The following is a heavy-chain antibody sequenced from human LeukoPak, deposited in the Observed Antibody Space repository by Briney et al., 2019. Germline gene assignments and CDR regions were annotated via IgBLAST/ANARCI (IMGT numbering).Heavy chain of an antibody. CDR1: GYTFTGYY. J-gene: IGHJ5*02. V-gene: IGHV1-2*02. CDR3: ARVVSYLFDP. D-gene: IGHD2-8*01. CDR2: INPNSGGT. Sequence: ASVKVSCKASGYTFTGYYIHWVREAPGQGLEWMGWINPNSGGTNYAQKFQGRVTMTRDTSISTYYMELSKLRSDDPAVYYCARVVSYLFDPWGQGTLVTVSS.